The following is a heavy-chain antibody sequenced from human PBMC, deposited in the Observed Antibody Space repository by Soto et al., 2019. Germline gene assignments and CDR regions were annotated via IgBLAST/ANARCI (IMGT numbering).Heavy chain of an antibody. CDR2: IWYDGSNK. Sequence: QVQLVESGGGVVQPGRSLRLSCAASGFTFSSYGMHWVRQAPGKGLEWVAVIWYDGSNKYYADSVKSRFTISRDNSKNTLYLQMNSLRAEDTAVYYCAREPDDYGDHDAFDICGQGTMVTVSS. V-gene: IGHV3-33*01. CDR1: GFTFSSYG. CDR3: AREPDDYGDHDAFDI. J-gene: IGHJ3*02. D-gene: IGHD4-17*01.